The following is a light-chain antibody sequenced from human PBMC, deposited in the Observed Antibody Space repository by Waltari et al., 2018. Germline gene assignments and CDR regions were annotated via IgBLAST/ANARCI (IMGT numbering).Light chain of an antibody. J-gene: IGKJ1*01. Sequence: EVVLTQSPGTLSLSPGERATLFCRASQSVSRYLAWYQQKPGKAPRLLIYGASSRATGSPDRFSGVGFGRDFSLTISRLEPEDFAVYYCQKYDRLPATFGQGTKVEIK. CDR1: QSVSRY. CDR2: GAS. CDR3: QKYDRLPAT. V-gene: IGKV3-20*01.